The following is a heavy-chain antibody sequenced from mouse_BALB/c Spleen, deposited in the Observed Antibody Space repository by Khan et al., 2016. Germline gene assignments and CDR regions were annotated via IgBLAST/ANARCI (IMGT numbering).Heavy chain of an antibody. CDR1: GFSLTSYG. J-gene: IGHJ4*01. V-gene: IGHV2-4-1*01. CDR2: IWNGGNT. Sequence: VQLKQSGPGLVQPSQSLSITCTVSGFSLTSYGVHWVRQSPGKGLEWLGVIWNGGNTDYNAAFISRLSISKDNSKSQVFFKMNSLQADDTAIYXYARNFRTPGYYTMDYWGQGTSVTVSS. CDR3: ARNFRTPGYYTMDY.